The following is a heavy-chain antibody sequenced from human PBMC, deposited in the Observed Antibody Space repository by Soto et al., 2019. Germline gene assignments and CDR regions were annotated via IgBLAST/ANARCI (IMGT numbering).Heavy chain of an antibody. Sequence: SETLSLTCTVSGGSISSGDYYLICMRQPPGKGLEWIGYIYYSGSTYYNPSLKSRVTISVDTSKNQFSLKLSSVTAADTAVYYCARDIYDSSGKQGHWGQGTLVTVSS. CDR3: ARDIYDSSGKQGH. V-gene: IGHV4-30-4*01. CDR2: IYYSGST. D-gene: IGHD3-22*01. CDR1: GGSISSGDYY. J-gene: IGHJ4*02.